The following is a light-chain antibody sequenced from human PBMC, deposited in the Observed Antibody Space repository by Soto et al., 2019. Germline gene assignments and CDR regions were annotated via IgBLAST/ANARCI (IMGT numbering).Light chain of an antibody. CDR2: GAS. Sequence: EIVLTQSPGTLSLSPGERATLSCRASQSVSFSYLAWYQQKPGQAPRLLINGASSRATGIPDRFSGSGSGTDFTLTISRLEPEDFAVYYCQQYGSSPPWTFGQGTKVEIK. V-gene: IGKV3-20*01. CDR3: QQYGSSPPWT. J-gene: IGKJ1*01. CDR1: QSVSFSY.